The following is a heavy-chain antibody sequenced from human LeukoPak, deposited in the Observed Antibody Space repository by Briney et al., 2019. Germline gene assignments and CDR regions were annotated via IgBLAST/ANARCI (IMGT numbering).Heavy chain of an antibody. CDR3: ARSSRYCSGGSCYSNWFDP. CDR2: MNPNSGNT. Sequence: ASVKVSCKASRYTFTSYDINWVRQATGQGLEWMGWMNPNSGNTGYAQKFQGRVTMTRNTSISTAYMELSSLRSEDTAVYYCARSSRYCSGGSCYSNWFDPWGQGTLVTVSS. V-gene: IGHV1-8*01. D-gene: IGHD2-15*01. J-gene: IGHJ5*02. CDR1: RYTFTSYD.